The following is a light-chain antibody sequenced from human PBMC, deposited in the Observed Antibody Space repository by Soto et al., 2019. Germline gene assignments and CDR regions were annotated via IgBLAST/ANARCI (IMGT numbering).Light chain of an antibody. Sequence: EIVLTQSPGTLSLSPGERATLSCRASQSVSSNYLAWYQQKPGQAPRLLIYGASSRATGIPDRLSGSGSGTEFTLKIRRLEPGDAGIYYCQQRSHWPPITFGQGTRLEIK. V-gene: IGKV3D-20*02. CDR3: QQRSHWPPIT. CDR1: QSVSSNY. J-gene: IGKJ5*01. CDR2: GAS.